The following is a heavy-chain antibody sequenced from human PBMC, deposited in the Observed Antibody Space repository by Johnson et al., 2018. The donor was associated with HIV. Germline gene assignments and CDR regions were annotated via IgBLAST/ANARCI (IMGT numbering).Heavy chain of an antibody. V-gene: IGHV3-33*06. CDR1: GFTFSSYG. CDR2: IGYDGSNK. J-gene: IGHJ3*02. Sequence: QVQLVEYGGGVVQPGRSLRLSCAASGFTFSSYGMHWVRQAPGNGLEWVAVIGYDGSNKYYADSVKGRFTISRDNSKNTLYLQMNSLRAEDTAVYYCVKGVVGAEDVFDIWGQGTMVTVSS. CDR3: VKGVVGAEDVFDI. D-gene: IGHD1-26*01.